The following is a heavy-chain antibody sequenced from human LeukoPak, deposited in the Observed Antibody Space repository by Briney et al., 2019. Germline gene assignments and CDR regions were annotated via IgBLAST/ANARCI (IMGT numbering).Heavy chain of an antibody. CDR2: INPNSGGT. CDR3: ATGGSNWSFDY. J-gene: IGHJ4*02. Sequence: ASVKVSCNTSGYTFTGYYMHWVRQAPGRGLEWMGWINPNSGGTNYAQKFQDRVTMTRDTSISTAYMELTRLRSDDTAVYYCATGGSNWSFDYWGQGTLVTVSS. CDR1: GYTFTGYY. D-gene: IGHD4-11*01. V-gene: IGHV1-2*02.